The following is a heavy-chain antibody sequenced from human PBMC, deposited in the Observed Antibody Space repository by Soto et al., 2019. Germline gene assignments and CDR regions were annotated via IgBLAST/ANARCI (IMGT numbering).Heavy chain of an antibody. D-gene: IGHD3-22*01. CDR1: GFTFSSYG. V-gene: IGHV3-30*18. Sequence: PGGSLRLSCAASGFTFSSYGMHWVRQAPGKGLEWVAVISYDGSNKYYADSVKGRFTISRDNSKNTLYLQMNSLRAEDTAVYYCAKDRDTMIVVVITPEGGMDVWGQGTTVTVSS. CDR2: ISYDGSNK. CDR3: AKDRDTMIVVVITPEGGMDV. J-gene: IGHJ6*02.